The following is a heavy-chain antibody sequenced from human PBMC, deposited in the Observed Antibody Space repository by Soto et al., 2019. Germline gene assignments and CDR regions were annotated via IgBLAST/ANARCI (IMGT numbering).Heavy chain of an antibody. Sequence: GGSLRLSCAASGFSFSNYEMNWVRQAPGKRLEWVAYIGSSGRAIKYADSVKGRFTISRDNVNNSLHLHMNSLRADDTAIYYCARDPGGGWFDPWGQGTRGTVSS. J-gene: IGHJ5*02. V-gene: IGHV3-48*03. CDR3: ARDPGGGWFDP. CDR2: IGSSGRAI. CDR1: GFSFSNYE. D-gene: IGHD1-26*01.